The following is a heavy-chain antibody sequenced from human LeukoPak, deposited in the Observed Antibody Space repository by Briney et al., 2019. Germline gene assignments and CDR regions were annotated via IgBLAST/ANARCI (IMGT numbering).Heavy chain of an antibody. J-gene: IGHJ4*02. CDR2: VNHSGST. Sequence: ASETLSLTCAVYGGSFSGYYWSWIRQPPGKGLEWIGEVNHSGSTNYNPSLKSRVTISVDTSKNQFSLKLSSVTAADTAVYYCARGPWGRGVPQAFDYWGQGTLVTVSS. V-gene: IGHV4-34*01. CDR1: GGSFSGYY. D-gene: IGHD3-10*01. CDR3: ARGPWGRGVPQAFDY.